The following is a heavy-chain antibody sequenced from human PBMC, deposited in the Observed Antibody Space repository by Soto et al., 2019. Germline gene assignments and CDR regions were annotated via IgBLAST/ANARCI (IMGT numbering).Heavy chain of an antibody. J-gene: IGHJ4*02. V-gene: IGHV3-21*06. CDR2: ISSTTNYI. Sequence: EVQLVESGGGLVKPGGPLRLSCAASGFTFTGNSLNWVRQAPGKGLEWVSSISSTTNYIYYGDSMKGRFTISRDNAKNSLYLEMNRLRAEDTAVYYCARESEDLTSNFDYWGQGTLVTVSS. CDR1: GFTFTGNS. CDR3: ARESEDLTSNFDY.